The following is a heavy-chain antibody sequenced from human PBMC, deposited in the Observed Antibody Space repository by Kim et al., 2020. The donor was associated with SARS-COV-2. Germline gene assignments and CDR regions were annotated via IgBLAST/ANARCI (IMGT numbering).Heavy chain of an antibody. Sequence: SETLSLTCAVYGGSFSGYYWSWIRQPPGKGLEWIGEINHSGSTNYNPSLKSRVTISVDTSKNQFSLKLSSVTAADTAVYYCARLKASYSITKNTNWFDP. CDR3: ARLKASYSITKNTNWFDP. CDR1: GGSFSGYY. J-gene: IGHJ5*02. D-gene: IGHD6-13*01. CDR2: INHSGST. V-gene: IGHV4-34*01.